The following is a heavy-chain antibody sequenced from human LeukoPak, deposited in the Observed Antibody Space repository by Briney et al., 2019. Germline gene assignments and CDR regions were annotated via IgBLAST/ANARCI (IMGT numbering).Heavy chain of an antibody. J-gene: IGHJ5*02. CDR3: ARVLKFYCSGGSCQTLLGGLTSNNWFDP. D-gene: IGHD2-15*01. CDR2: IYYSGGT. CDR1: GGSISSSSHY. V-gene: IGHV4-39*07. Sequence: PSETLSLTCTVSGGSISSSSHYWGWIRQPPGKGLEWIGSIYYSGGTYYNPSLKSRVTMSVDTSKNQFSLKLSSVTAADTAVYYCARVLKFYCSGGSCQTLLGGLTSNNWFDPWGQGTLVTVSS.